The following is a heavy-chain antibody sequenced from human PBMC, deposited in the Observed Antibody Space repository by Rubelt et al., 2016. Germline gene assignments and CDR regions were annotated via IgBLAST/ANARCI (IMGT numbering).Heavy chain of an antibody. CDR3: ARDLRGAFDI. J-gene: IGHJ3*02. Sequence: QVQLQQWGAGLLKPSETLSLTCAVYGGSFSGYYWSWIRQPPGKGLDWIGEINHSGSTNYNPSLKSRVTISVDTSKNQFSLKLSSVTAADTAVYYCARDLRGAFDIWGQGTMVTVSS. CDR2: INHSGST. CDR1: GGSFSGYY. V-gene: IGHV4-34*01.